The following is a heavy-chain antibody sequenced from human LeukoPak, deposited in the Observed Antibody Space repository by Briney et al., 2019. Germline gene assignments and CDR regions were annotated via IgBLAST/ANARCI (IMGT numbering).Heavy chain of an antibody. CDR1: GFTFSSYG. CDR2: IRYDGSNK. D-gene: IGHD6-6*01. Sequence: GGSLRLSCAASGFTFSSYGMHWGRQAPGKGLEWVAFIRYDGSNKYYADSVKGRFTISRDNSQNTMYLQMNSLRVEDTAVYYCASRLAARGHDAFDIWGQGTMVTVSS. J-gene: IGHJ3*02. V-gene: IGHV3-30*02. CDR3: ASRLAARGHDAFDI.